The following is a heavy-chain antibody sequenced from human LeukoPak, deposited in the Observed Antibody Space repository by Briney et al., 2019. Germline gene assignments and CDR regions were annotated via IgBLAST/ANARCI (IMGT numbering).Heavy chain of an antibody. CDR3: ARGQWLVPGCDY. Sequence: GGSLRLSCAASGFTFSSYSMNWVRQAPGKGLEWVSSISSSSSYIYYADSVKGRFTISRDNAKNSLYLQMNSLRAEDTAVYYYARGQWLVPGCDYWGQGTLVTVSS. V-gene: IGHV3-21*01. D-gene: IGHD6-19*01. CDR1: GFTFSSYS. CDR2: ISSSSSYI. J-gene: IGHJ4*02.